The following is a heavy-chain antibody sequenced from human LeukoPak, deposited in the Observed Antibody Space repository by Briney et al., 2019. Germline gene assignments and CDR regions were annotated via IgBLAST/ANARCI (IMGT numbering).Heavy chain of an antibody. V-gene: IGHV1-8*01. Sequence: ASVKVSCKASGYTFTSYDINWVRQATGQGLEWMGWMNPNSGNTGYAQKFQGRVTMTRNTSISTAYMELSSLRSEDTAVYYCATATTLAVADEDYWGQGTLVTVSS. J-gene: IGHJ4*02. D-gene: IGHD6-19*01. CDR3: ATATTLAVADEDY. CDR1: GYTFTSYD. CDR2: MNPNSGNT.